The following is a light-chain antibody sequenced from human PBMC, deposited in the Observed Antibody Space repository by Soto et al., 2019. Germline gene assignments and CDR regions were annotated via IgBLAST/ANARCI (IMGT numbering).Light chain of an antibody. J-gene: IGLJ1*01. Sequence: QSVLTQPPSASGSPGQSVAISCTGTSSDVGGYNYVSWYQQHPGKAPKLMIYEVNKRPSGVPDRFSGSKSGSTASLTVSGLQAEDEADYYCRSYAGRSNVFGTGTTVT. CDR1: SSDVGGYNY. CDR3: RSYAGRSNV. V-gene: IGLV2-8*01. CDR2: EVN.